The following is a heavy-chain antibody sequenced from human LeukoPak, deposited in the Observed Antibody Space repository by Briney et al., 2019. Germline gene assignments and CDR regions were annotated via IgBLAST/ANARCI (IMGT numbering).Heavy chain of an antibody. Sequence: GASVKVSCKASGYTFTGYYMHWVRQAPGQGLEWMGRINPNSGGTNYAQKFQGRVTMTRDTSISTAYMELSRLRSDDTAVYYCARGSLTIFGVVIVWFDPWGQGTLVTVSS. CDR2: INPNSGGT. CDR3: ARGSLTIFGVVIVWFDP. J-gene: IGHJ5*02. V-gene: IGHV1-2*06. CDR1: GYTFTGYY. D-gene: IGHD3-3*01.